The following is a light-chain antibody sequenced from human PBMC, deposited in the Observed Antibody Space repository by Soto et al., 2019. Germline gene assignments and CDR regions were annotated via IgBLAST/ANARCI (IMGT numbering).Light chain of an antibody. V-gene: IGKV3-15*01. CDR1: QSVSSN. CDR2: GAS. CDR3: QQYNNWPPDRT. Sequence: EIVMTQSPATLSVSPGERATLSCRASQSVSSNLAWNQQKPRQAPRLLIYGASTRATGIPATFSGSGSGPAVTLNISSLQSEDCAIYLCQQYNNWPPDRTFGEGTKVEIK. J-gene: IGKJ4*02.